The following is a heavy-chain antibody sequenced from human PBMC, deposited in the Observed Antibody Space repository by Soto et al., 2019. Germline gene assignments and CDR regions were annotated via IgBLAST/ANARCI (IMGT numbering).Heavy chain of an antibody. J-gene: IGHJ5*02. V-gene: IGHV4-31*03. D-gene: IGHD2-2*01. CDR3: AREVQYCSSTSCYRAWYDP. Sequence: SETLSLTCTVSGGSISSGGYYWSWIRQHPGKGLEWIGYIYYSGSTYYNPSLKSRVTISVDTSKNQFSLKLSSVTAADTAVYYCAREVQYCSSTSCYRAWYDPWSQGTLVTVSS. CDR1: GGSISSGGYY. CDR2: IYYSGST.